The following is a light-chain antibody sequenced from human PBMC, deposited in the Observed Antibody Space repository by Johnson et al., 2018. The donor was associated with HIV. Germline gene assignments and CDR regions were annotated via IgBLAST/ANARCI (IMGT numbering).Light chain of an antibody. CDR1: SSNIGNNY. V-gene: IGLV1-51*01. CDR3: GTWDSSLSAGV. Sequence: QSVLTQPPSVSAAPGQKVTISCSGSSSNIGNNYVSWYQQLPGRAPKLLIYDNNKRPSGIPDRFSGSKSGTSATLGITVLQTGDEADYYCGTWDSSLSAGVFGTGTKVTVL. CDR2: DNN. J-gene: IGLJ1*01.